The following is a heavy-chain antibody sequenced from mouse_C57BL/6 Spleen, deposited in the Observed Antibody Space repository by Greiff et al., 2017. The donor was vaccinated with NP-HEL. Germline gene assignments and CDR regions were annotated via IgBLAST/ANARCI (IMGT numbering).Heavy chain of an antibody. CDR1: GFTFTDYY. CDR3: ARGGDFYYYAMDY. V-gene: IGHV7-3*01. Sequence: EVKLVESGGGLVQPGGSLSLSCAASGFTFTDYYMSWVRQPPGKALEWLGFIRNKANGYTTEYSASVKGRFTISRDNSQSILYLQMNALRAEDSATYYCARGGDFYYYAMDYWGQGTSVTVSS. D-gene: IGHD3-3*01. CDR2: IRNKANGYTT. J-gene: IGHJ4*01.